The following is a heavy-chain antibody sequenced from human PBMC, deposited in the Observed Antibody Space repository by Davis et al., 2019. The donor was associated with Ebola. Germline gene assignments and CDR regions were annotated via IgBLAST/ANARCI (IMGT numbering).Heavy chain of an antibody. J-gene: IGHJ4*02. CDR3: ATLKTVADTSFDA. V-gene: IGHV3-74*01. Sequence: PGGSLRLSCTASGFAFSYYWMHWVRQVPGKGLVWVARVNPGGTGTNYVDSVQGRFSISRDNTKNTMSLVMNNLRPEDARVYYCATLKTVADTSFDAWGQGTLVSVSS. CDR2: VNPGGTGT. CDR1: GFAFSYYW. D-gene: IGHD1-1*01.